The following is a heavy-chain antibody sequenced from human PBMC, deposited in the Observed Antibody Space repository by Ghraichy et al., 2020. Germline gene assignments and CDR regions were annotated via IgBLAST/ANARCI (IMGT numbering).Heavy chain of an antibody. D-gene: IGHD4-17*01. CDR2: ISWNSGSI. Sequence: GGSLRLSCAASGFTFDDYAMHWVRQAPGKGLEWVSGISWNSGSIGYADSVKGRFTISRDNAKNSLYLQMNSLRAEDTALYYCAKDKGHYGDYVRFFDYWGQGTLVTVSS. J-gene: IGHJ4*02. CDR1: GFTFDDYA. CDR3: AKDKGHYGDYVRFFDY. V-gene: IGHV3-9*01.